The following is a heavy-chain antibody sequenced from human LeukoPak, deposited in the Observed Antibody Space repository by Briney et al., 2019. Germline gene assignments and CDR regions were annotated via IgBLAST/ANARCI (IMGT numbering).Heavy chain of an antibody. J-gene: IGHJ4*02. V-gene: IGHV1-69*13. Sequence: ASVKVSCKASGGTFSSYAISWVRQAPGQGLEWMGGIIPIFGTANYAQKFQGRVTITADESTSTGYMEMSSLRSEDTAVYYCARERCSSTSCYAGYWGQGTPVTVSS. CDR3: ARERCSSTSCYAGY. CDR2: IIPIFGTA. D-gene: IGHD2-2*01. CDR1: GGTFSSYA.